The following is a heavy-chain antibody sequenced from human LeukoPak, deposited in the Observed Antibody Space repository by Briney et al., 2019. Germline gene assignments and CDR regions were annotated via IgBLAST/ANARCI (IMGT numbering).Heavy chain of an antibody. D-gene: IGHD6-13*01. CDR3: AKHAAAGTYYFDY. Sequence: PGGSLRLSCAASGFTFSSYGMHWVRQAPGKGLEWVAFIRYDGSNKYYADSVKGRFTISRDNSKNTLYLQMNSLRAEDTAVYYCAKHAAAGTYYFDYWGQGTLVTVSS. J-gene: IGHJ4*02. CDR2: IRYDGSNK. V-gene: IGHV3-30*02. CDR1: GFTFSSYG.